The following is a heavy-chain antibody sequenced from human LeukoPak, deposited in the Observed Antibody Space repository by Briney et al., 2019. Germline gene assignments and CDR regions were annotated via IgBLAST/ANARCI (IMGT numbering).Heavy chain of an antibody. V-gene: IGHV3-33*06. CDR2: IWYDGSNK. CDR3: AKSRGKGYCSSTSCLGVDP. CDR1: GFTFSSYG. Sequence: GRSLRLSCAASGFTFSSYGMHWVRQAPGKGPEWVAVIWYDGSNKYYADSVKGRFTISRDNSKSTLCLQMNSLRAEDTAVYYCAKSRGKGYCSSTSCLGVDPWGQGTLVTVSS. D-gene: IGHD2-2*01. J-gene: IGHJ5*01.